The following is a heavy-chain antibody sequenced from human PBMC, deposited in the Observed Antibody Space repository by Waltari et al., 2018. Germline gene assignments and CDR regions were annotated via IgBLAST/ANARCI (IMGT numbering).Heavy chain of an antibody. Sequence: EEQLVESGGDLVQPGGSLRLSCAASGFTFSTPRMTWVRQAPGKGLEWVANIQSDGSQTSSVDSVRGRFTISRDNARKSLYLQMNSLRTEDTAVYYCARHGGSPRAEAIDIWGQGTLVTVSP. D-gene: IGHD1-26*01. V-gene: IGHV3-7*01. J-gene: IGHJ3*02. CDR1: GFTFSTPR. CDR3: ARHGGSPRAEAIDI. CDR2: IQSDGSQT.